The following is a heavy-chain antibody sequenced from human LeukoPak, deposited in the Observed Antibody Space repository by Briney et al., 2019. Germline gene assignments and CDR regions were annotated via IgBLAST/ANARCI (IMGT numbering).Heavy chain of an antibody. CDR2: IYTSGST. CDR3: ARETRWLQNNDAFDI. CDR1: GGSISSGSYY. V-gene: IGHV4-61*09. J-gene: IGHJ3*02. Sequence: PSETLSLTCTVSGGSISSGSYYWRWIRQPAGKGLEWIGHIYTSGSTNYNPSLKSRVTISVDTSKNQFSLKLSSVTAADTAVYYCARETRWLQNNDAFDIWGQGTMVTVSS. D-gene: IGHD5-24*01.